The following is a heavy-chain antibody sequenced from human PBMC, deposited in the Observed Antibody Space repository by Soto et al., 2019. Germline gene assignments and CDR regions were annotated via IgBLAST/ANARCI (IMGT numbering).Heavy chain of an antibody. CDR1: GGTFSSYA. V-gene: IGHV1-69*06. J-gene: IGHJ6*02. Sequence: ASVKVSCKASGGTFSSYAISWVRQAPGQGLEWMGGIIPIFGTANYAQKFQGRVTITADKSTSTAYMELSSLRSEDTAVYYCARWQRSSNASYYYYGMDVWGQGTTVTVSS. CDR3: ARWQRSSNASYYYYGMDV. D-gene: IGHD2-2*01. CDR2: IIPIFGTA.